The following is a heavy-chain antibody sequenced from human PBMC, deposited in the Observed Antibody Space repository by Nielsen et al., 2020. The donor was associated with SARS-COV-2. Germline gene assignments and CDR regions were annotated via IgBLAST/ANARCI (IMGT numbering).Heavy chain of an antibody. CDR1: GYTFSHYS. CDR2: INGGDGNT. CDR3: VSRIVAAFDF. V-gene: IGHV1-3*01. J-gene: IGHJ4*02. D-gene: IGHD1-26*01. Sequence: ASVKISCKASGYTFSHYSLHWVRQAPGQGLQWMGWINGGDGNTKYSQEFQGRLTITRDTSASTVYMALSSLRSEDTAIYYCVSRIVAAFDFWGQGTLLAVSS.